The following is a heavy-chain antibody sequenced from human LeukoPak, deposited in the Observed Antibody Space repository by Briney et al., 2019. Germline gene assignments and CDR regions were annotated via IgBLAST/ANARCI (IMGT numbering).Heavy chain of an antibody. CDR2: IHYSGRT. Sequence: PSQTLSLTCTVSTGSISSGDYFWSWIRQHPGKGLEWIGYIHYSGRTYYNPSLKSRVTISVDTSKNQLSLKLSSVTAADTAVYYCARGGGTVYTKKNWFDPWGQGTLVTVSS. D-gene: IGHD1-1*01. CDR1: TGSISSGDYF. J-gene: IGHJ5*02. CDR3: ARGGGTVYTKKNWFDP. V-gene: IGHV4-30-4*08.